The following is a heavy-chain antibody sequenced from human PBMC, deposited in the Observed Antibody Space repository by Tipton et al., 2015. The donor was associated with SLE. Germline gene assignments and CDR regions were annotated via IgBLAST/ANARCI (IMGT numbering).Heavy chain of an antibody. CDR3: ARDRKSGGSCYSDY. CDR2: IYYSGST. Sequence: TLSLTCTVSGGSISSSSYYWGWIRQPPGKGLEWIGSIYYSGSTYYNPSLKSRVTIPVDTSKNQFSLKLSSVTAADTAVYYCARDRKSGGSCYSDYWGQGTLVTVSS. D-gene: IGHD2-15*01. CDR1: GGSISSSSYY. J-gene: IGHJ4*02. V-gene: IGHV4-39*07.